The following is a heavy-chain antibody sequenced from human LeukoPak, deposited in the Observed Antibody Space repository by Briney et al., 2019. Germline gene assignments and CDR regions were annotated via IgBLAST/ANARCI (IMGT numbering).Heavy chain of an antibody. V-gene: IGHV1-3*04. D-gene: IGHD6-13*01. Sequence: RASVKVSCKASGYTSTNHAMHWVRQAPGQGLEWMGWINTADGNTKYSQKFQGRVTITGDTSASIVYLELTSLRSEDTAVYYCARPGASSPGNWFASWGQGTLVTVSS. CDR3: ARPGASSPGNWFAS. CDR1: GYTSTNHA. CDR2: INTADGNT. J-gene: IGHJ5*01.